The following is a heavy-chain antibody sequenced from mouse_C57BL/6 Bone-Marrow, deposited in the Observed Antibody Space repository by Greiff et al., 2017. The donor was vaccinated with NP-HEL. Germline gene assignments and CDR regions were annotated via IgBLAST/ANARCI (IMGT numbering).Heavy chain of an antibody. Sequence: QVQLKQPGAELVKPGASVKLSCKASGYTFTSYWMQWVKQRPGQGLEWIGEIDPSDSYTNYNQKFKGKATLTVDTSSSTAYMQLSSLTSEDSAVYYCARGGRYGSSRMDSWGQGNSVTASS. CDR3: ARGGRYGSSRMDS. CDR2: IDPSDSYT. D-gene: IGHD1-1*01. V-gene: IGHV1-50*01. J-gene: IGHJ4*01. CDR1: GYTFTSYW.